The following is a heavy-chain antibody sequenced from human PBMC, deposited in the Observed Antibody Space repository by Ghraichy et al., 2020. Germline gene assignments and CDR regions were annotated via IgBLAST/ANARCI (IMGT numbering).Heavy chain of an antibody. CDR3: ARNGAAAGPDDAFDI. V-gene: IGHV3-21*01. J-gene: IGHJ3*02. D-gene: IGHD6-13*01. CDR2: ISSSSSYI. Sequence: SCAASGFTFSSYSMNWVRQAPGKGLEWVSSISSSSSYIYYADSVKGRFTISRDNAKNSLYLQMNSLRAEDTAVYYCARNGAAAGPDDAFDIWGQGTMVTVSS. CDR1: GFTFSSYS.